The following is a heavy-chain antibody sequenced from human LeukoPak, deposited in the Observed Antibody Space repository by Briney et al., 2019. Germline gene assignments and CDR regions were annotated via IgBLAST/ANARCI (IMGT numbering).Heavy chain of an antibody. CDR1: GYTFTSCD. V-gene: IGHV1-8*01. CDR3: TRGSSGRRDY. D-gene: IGHD6-19*01. J-gene: IGHJ4*02. Sequence: VASGKVSCKASGYTFTSCDINWVRQATGQGLEWIGWMNPNSGNTGYGQSFQGRVTMTRDNSISTAYMELSNLRSEDTAIYYCTRGSSGRRDYWGQGTLVTVSS. CDR2: MNPNSGNT.